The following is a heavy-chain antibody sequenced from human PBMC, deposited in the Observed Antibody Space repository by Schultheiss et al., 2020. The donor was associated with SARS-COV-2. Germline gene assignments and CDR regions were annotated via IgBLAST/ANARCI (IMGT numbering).Heavy chain of an antibody. Sequence: GGSLRLSCAASGFAFRSYRMHWVRQAPGKGLEWVAVIWYDGSNKYYADSVKGRFTISRDNSKNTLYLQMNSLRAEDTAVYYCARGRYCSSTSCRYYYYYYYMDVWGKGTTVTVSS. CDR2: IWYDGSNK. CDR3: ARGRYCSSTSCRYYYYYYYMDV. V-gene: IGHV3-33*08. J-gene: IGHJ6*03. D-gene: IGHD2-2*01. CDR1: GFAFRSYR.